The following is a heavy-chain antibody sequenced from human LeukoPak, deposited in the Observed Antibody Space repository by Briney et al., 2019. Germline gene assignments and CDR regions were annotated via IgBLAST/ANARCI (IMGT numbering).Heavy chain of an antibody. J-gene: IGHJ6*02. D-gene: IGHD2-15*01. CDR1: GFTFSSYG. V-gene: IGHV3-64D*09. CDR2: ISDSGGST. Sequence: PGGSLRLSCAACGFTFSSYGMHWVRQAPGKGLEYVSAISDSGGSTYYADSVKGRFTISRDNSKNTLYLQMSSLRAEDTAVYFCVRGYSFGPYGMDVWGQGTTVTVSS. CDR3: VRGYSFGPYGMDV.